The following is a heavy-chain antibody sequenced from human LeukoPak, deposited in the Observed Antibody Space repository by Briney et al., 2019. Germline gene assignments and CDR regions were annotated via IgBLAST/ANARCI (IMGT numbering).Heavy chain of an antibody. CDR1: GFTFSNYW. J-gene: IGHJ4*02. D-gene: IGHD1-20*01. V-gene: IGHV3-7*03. Sequence: PGGSLRLSCAASGFTFSNYWMSWVRQAPGKGLEWVANIKQDGSEKYYVDSVKGRFTISRDNAKNSLYLQMNSLRAEDTAVYYCAKDSPLTGTTPKGLWGQGTLVTVSS. CDR3: AKDSPLTGTTPKGL. CDR2: IKQDGSEK.